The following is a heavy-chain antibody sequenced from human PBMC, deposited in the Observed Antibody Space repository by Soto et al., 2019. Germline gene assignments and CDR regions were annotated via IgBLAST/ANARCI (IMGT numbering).Heavy chain of an antibody. CDR1: GGSFSGYY. Sequence: SETLSLTCAVYGGSFSGYYWSWIRQPPGKGLEWIGEINHSGSTNYNPSLKSRVTISVDTSKNQFSLKLSSVTAADTAVYYCARGIRGYCSGGSCYSFGYYYYGMDVWGQGTTVTVSS. CDR2: INHSGST. J-gene: IGHJ6*02. V-gene: IGHV4-34*01. CDR3: ARGIRGYCSGGSCYSFGYYYYGMDV. D-gene: IGHD2-15*01.